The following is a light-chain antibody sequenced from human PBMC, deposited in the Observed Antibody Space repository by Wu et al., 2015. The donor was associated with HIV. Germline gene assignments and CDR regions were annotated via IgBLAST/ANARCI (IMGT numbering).Light chain of an antibody. J-gene: IGKJ1*01. CDR3: QHYGSSQWT. V-gene: IGKV3-20*01. CDR1: QSVSSRN. CDR2: GAS. Sequence: EIVLTQSPGTLSLSPGERATLSCRASQSVSSRNLAWYQQTPGQPPRLLIYGASSRATGIPDRFSGSGSGTDFTLTISRLEPEDFAVYYCQHYGSSQWTFGQGTKVE.